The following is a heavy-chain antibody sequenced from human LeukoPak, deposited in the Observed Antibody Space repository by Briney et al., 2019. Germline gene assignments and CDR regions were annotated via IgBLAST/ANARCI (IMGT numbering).Heavy chain of an antibody. V-gene: IGHV3-7*01. J-gene: IGHJ4*02. CDR2: INEDGTVR. CDR1: GFTFSGYW. Sequence: GGSLRLSCAASGFTFSGYWMDWVRQAPGKGMEWVANINEDGTVRYYAASVRGRFTISSDNASNSLFLQMNILRAEDTAVYYCSRSLDYLGQGALVTVSP. CDR3: SRSLDY.